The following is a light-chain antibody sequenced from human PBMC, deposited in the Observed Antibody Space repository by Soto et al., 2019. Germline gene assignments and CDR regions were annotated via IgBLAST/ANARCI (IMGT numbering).Light chain of an antibody. J-gene: IGLJ1*01. CDR1: SSSIGAGYD. CDR3: QSYDSSLSGYV. Sequence: QSVLTQPPSVSGAPGQRVTISCTGSSSSIGAGYDVPWYQQLPGTAPKLLIYGNNNRPSGVPDRFSGSKPGTSASLALTGLQTEDEADYYCQSYDSSLSGYVFGTGTKLTVL. CDR2: GNN. V-gene: IGLV1-40*01.